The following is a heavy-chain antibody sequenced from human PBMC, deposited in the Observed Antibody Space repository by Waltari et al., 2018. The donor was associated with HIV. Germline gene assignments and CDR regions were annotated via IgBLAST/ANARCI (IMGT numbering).Heavy chain of an antibody. J-gene: IGHJ4*02. Sequence: EVQLVESGGGLVQPGGSLRLSCAASGFTFSSYWMHWVRQAPGKGLVWVARINSDGSSTTYAYSVKGRFTSSRDNAKNTLYLQMNSLRDEDTAVYYCATFPINDHSNKRLGYWGQGTLVTVSS. D-gene: IGHD4-4*01. V-gene: IGHV3-74*01. CDR2: INSDGSST. CDR3: ATFPINDHSNKRLGY. CDR1: GFTFSSYW.